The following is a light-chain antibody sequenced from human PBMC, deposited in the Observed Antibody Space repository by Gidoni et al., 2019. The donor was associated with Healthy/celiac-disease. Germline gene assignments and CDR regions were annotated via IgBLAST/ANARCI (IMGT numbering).Light chain of an antibody. CDR1: QSVSSN. CDR3: QQYNDWPRT. V-gene: IGKV3-15*01. J-gene: IGKJ1*01. CDR2: GAS. Sequence: ELVMTQPPATLSVSPGERATLSCRASQSVSSNLAWYQQKPGQAPRLLIYGASTRATGIPARFSGSGSGTEFTLTISSLQSEDFAVYYCQQYNDWPRTFXQXTKVEIK.